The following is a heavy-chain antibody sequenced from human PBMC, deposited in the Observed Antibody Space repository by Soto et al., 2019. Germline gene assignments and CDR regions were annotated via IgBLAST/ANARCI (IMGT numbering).Heavy chain of an antibody. CDR1: GGSFSGYY. J-gene: IGHJ5*02. Sequence: PSETLSLTCAVYGGSFSGYYCSWIRQPPGKGLEWIREINHSGSTNYNPSLKSRVTISVDTSKNQFSLKLSSVTAADTAVYYCARSLRVSKWFDPWGQGTLVPVSP. D-gene: IGHD2-2*01. CDR2: INHSGST. V-gene: IGHV4-34*01. CDR3: ARSLRVSKWFDP.